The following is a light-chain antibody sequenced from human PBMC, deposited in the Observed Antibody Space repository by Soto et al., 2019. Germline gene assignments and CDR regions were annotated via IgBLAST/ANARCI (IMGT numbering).Light chain of an antibody. CDR3: QQYEDYWA. CDR1: QSIDNW. V-gene: IGKV1-5*01. CDR2: DAS. J-gene: IGKJ1*01. Sequence: DIQMTQSPSTLSAFVGDRVTITCRASQSIDNWLAWYQKKPGKAPKVLIYDASTLAPGVPSRFSGSGSGTEFTLTISSLQPDDFATYYCQQYEDYWAFGQGTKVEI.